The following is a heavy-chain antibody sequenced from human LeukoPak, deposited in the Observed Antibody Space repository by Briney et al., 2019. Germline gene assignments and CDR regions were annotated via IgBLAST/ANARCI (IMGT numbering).Heavy chain of an antibody. CDR2: IYYSGST. D-gene: IGHD3-10*01. V-gene: IGHV4-59*01. J-gene: IGHJ6*02. CDR1: GGSISGYY. Sequence: SETLSLTCTVSGGSISGYYWSWYRQPPGKGLEWIGYIYYSGSTNYNPSLKSRVTISVDTSKNQFSLKLSSVTAADTAVYYCARDGGYGSGSFPRQNYYYYGMGVWGQGTTVTVSS. CDR3: ARDGGYGSGSFPRQNYYYYGMGV.